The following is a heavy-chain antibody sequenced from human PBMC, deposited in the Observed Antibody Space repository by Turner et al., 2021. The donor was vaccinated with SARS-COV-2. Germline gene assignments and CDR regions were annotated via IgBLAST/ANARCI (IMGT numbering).Heavy chain of an antibody. D-gene: IGHD3-22*01. Sequence: EVQVMESGGGLVQPGGSLRLSCEASGLTFRTHWMSWVRQAPGKGLEWVANISQDGSQKNYVDSLRGRFTISRDNAKQSLYLQMNSLRADDTAVYYCARDSGYYRFDFWGQGTLVTVSS. CDR3: ARDSGYYRFDF. J-gene: IGHJ4*02. CDR2: ISQDGSQK. V-gene: IGHV3-7*03. CDR1: GLTFRTHW.